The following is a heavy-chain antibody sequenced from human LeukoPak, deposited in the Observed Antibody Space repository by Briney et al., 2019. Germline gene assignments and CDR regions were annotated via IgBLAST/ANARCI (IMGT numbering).Heavy chain of an antibody. CDR1: GGSISSSSYY. CDR2: IYYSGST. J-gene: IGHJ4*02. V-gene: IGHV4-39*01. Sequence: SETLSLTCTVSGGSISSSSYYWGWIRQPPGKGLEWIGSIYYSGSTYYNPSLKSRVTISVDTSKNQFSLKLSSVTAADTAVYYCARDWAKLRYFDWSTHNGPLIRGWGQGTLVTVSS. CDR3: ARDWAKLRYFDWSTHNGPLIRG. D-gene: IGHD3-9*01.